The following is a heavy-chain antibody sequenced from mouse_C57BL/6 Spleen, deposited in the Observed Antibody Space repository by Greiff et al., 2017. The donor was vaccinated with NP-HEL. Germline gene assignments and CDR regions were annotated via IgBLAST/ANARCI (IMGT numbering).Heavy chain of an antibody. CDR2: ISSGGSYT. Sequence: EVKLVESGGDLVKPGGSLKLSCAASGFTFSSYGMSWVRQTPDKRLEWVATISSGGSYTYYPDSVKGRFTISRDNAKNTLYLQMSSLKSEDTAMYYCARRGYYGSRHEGYAMDYWGQGTSVTVSS. D-gene: IGHD1-1*01. V-gene: IGHV5-6*02. J-gene: IGHJ4*01. CDR3: ARRGYYGSRHEGYAMDY. CDR1: GFTFSSYG.